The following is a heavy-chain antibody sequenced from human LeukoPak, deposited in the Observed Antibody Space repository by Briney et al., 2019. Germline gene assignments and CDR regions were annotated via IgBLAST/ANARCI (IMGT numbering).Heavy chain of an antibody. V-gene: IGHV3-23*01. CDR2: ISGSGGST. D-gene: IGHD3-3*01. CDR1: GFTFSSYA. Sequence: PGGSLRLSCAASGFTFSSYAMSSVRQAPGKGLEWVSAISGSGGSTYYADSVKGRFTNSRDNSKNTLYLQMNSLRAEDTAVYYCTAVGGYDFWSGYIDYWGQGTLVTVSS. J-gene: IGHJ4*02. CDR3: TAVGGYDFWSGYIDY.